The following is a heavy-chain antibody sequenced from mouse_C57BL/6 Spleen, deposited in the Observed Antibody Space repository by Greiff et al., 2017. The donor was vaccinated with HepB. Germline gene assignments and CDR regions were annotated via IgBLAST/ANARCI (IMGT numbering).Heavy chain of an antibody. CDR3: ARHDGYDEGYAMDY. J-gene: IGHJ4*01. D-gene: IGHD2-2*01. CDR2: IDPSDSYT. Sequence: VQLQQPGAELVRPGPSVKLSCKASGYTFTSYWMHWVKQRPGQGLEWIGVIDPSDSYTNYNQKFKGKATLTVDTSSSTAYMQLSSLTSEDSAVYYCARHDGYDEGYAMDYWGQGTSVTVSS. CDR1: GYTFTSYW. V-gene: IGHV1-59*01.